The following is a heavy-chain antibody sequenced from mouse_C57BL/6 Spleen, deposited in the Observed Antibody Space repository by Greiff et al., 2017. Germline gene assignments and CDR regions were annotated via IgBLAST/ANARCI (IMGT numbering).Heavy chain of an antibody. CDR1: GFTFSDYG. Sequence: DVMLVESGGGLVKPGGSLKLSCAASGFTFSDYGMHWVRQAPEKGLEWVAYISSGSSTIYYADTVKGRFTISRDNAKNTLFLQMTSLRSEDTAMYYCARKANYLYYFDYWGKGTTLTVSS. D-gene: IGHD1-1*01. J-gene: IGHJ2*01. CDR3: ARKANYLYYFDY. CDR2: ISSGSSTI. V-gene: IGHV5-17*01.